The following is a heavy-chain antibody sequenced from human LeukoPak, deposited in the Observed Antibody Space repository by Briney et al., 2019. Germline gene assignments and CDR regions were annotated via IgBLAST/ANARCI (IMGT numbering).Heavy chain of an antibody. CDR1: GFTFSSYA. CDR2: ISYDGSNK. V-gene: IGHV3-30*04. J-gene: IGHJ4*02. D-gene: IGHD6-13*01. CDR3: AKGDSTSWYDLDY. Sequence: PGGSLRLSCAASGFTFSSYAMHWVRQAPGKGLDWVALISYDGSNKFYSDSVKGRFTISRDNSKNTLYLQMNSLRAEDTAVYYCAKGDSTSWYDLDYWGQGTLVTVSS.